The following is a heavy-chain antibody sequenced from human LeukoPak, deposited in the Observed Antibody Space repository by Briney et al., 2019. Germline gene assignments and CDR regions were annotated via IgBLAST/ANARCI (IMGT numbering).Heavy chain of an antibody. Sequence: SETLSLTCAVSGGSISSSNWWSWVRQPPGKGLEWIGEIYHSGSTNYNPSLKSRVTISVDKSKNQFSLKLSSVTAADTAVYYCARGERIAVAGPGYFQHWGQGTLVTVSS. CDR2: IYHSGST. J-gene: IGHJ1*01. D-gene: IGHD6-19*01. V-gene: IGHV4-4*02. CDR1: GGSISSSNW. CDR3: ARGERIAVAGPGYFQH.